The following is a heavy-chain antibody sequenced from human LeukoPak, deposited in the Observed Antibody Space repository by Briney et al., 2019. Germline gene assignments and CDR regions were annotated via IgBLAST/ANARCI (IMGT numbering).Heavy chain of an antibody. Sequence: EASVKVSCKASGGTTSAIGWVRQAPGQGLEWMGGILPSVGTAHSSQKFQGRVTITADKSTSTAYMELSSLTSEDTAVYYCARVRDGYNDAYDVWGQGTMVTVPS. CDR3: ARVRDGYNDAYDV. CDR2: ILPSVGTA. D-gene: IGHD5-24*01. V-gene: IGHV1-69*06. J-gene: IGHJ3*01. CDR1: GGTTSA.